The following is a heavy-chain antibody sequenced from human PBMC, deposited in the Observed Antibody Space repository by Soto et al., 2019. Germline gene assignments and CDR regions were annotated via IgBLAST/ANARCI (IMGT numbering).Heavy chain of an antibody. V-gene: IGHV1-69*13. J-gene: IGHJ6*02. CDR2: IIPIFGTA. CDR1: CGTFSSYA. D-gene: IGHD2-2*02. CDR3: AREGGYCSSTSCYKDGFYCYYYGMDV. Sequence: VKVSCKASCGTFSSYAISWVRQATGQGLERMGGIIPIFGTANYAQKFQGRVTITADESTSTAYMELSSLRSEDTAVYYCAREGGYCSSTSCYKDGFYCYYYGMDVWGQGTTVTVSS.